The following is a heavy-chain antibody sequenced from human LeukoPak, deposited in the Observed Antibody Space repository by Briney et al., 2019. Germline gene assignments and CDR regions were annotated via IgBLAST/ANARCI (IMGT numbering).Heavy chain of an antibody. CDR2: ISSRRDKT. J-gene: IGHJ4*02. CDR3: AKDRPNYYESNGHYYRRDGDY. D-gene: IGHD3-22*01. V-gene: IGHV3-23*01. CDR1: GFTFSIYA. Sequence: GGSLRLSCAASGFTFSIYAMSWVRQAPGKGLEWVSSISSRRDKTYYEASVKGRFTISRDNSQNTLYLRMNSLRAEDTAIYYCAKDRPNYYESNGHYYRRDGDYWGQGTLVTVSS.